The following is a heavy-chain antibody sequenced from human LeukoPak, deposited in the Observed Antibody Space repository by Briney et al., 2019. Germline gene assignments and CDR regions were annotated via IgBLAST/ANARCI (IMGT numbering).Heavy chain of an antibody. CDR2: IGSSSTTI. J-gene: IGHJ4*02. D-gene: IGHD1-1*01. CDR3: AKRGRDDLLTYYFDY. Sequence: KPGGSLRLSCAASGFTLSDYHMSWIRQAPGKGLEWVSYIGSSSTTIYYADSVKGRFTISRDNAKNSLYLQMNSLTAEDTAVYYCAKRGRDDLLTYYFDYWGQGTLVTVSS. V-gene: IGHV3-11*04. CDR1: GFTLSDYH.